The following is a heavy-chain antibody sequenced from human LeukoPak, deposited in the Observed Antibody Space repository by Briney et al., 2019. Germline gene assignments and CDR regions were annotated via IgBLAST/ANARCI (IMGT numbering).Heavy chain of an antibody. Sequence: SETLSLTCTVSGGSISSYYWSWIRQPPGKGLEWIGYIYYSGSTNSSPSLKSRVTMSVDTSKNQFSLKLSSVTAADTAVYYCARDLRVPSPIAPHYYGMDVWGQGTTVTVSS. CDR2: IYYSGST. CDR3: ARDLRVPSPIAPHYYGMDV. CDR1: GGSISSYY. J-gene: IGHJ6*02. V-gene: IGHV4-59*01. D-gene: IGHD2-2*02.